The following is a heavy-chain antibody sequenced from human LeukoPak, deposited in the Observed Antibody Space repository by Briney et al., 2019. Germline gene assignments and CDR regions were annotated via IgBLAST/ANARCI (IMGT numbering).Heavy chain of an antibody. CDR1: GFTVSNNY. Sequence: PGGSLRLSCAASGFTVSNNYMTWVRQAPGEGLEWVSSFYSGGSTYYADSVKGRFTISRDTSKNTLYLQMNSLRAEDTAVYYCARYYDHSGPSSRGACDIWGQGTMVTVSS. CDR2: FYSGGST. D-gene: IGHD3-22*01. J-gene: IGHJ3*02. CDR3: ARYYDHSGPSSRGACDI. V-gene: IGHV3-53*01.